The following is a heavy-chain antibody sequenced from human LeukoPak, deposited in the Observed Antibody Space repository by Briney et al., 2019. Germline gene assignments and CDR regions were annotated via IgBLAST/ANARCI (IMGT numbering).Heavy chain of an antibody. CDR3: ARAEAGDCSSTTCYGFRWFDP. CDR1: RGSFSGYY. Sequence: SETLSLTCAVYRGSFSGYYWSWIRQPQGKGLEWIGEINHTGSTGYNPSLKSRVIISVDKSKNQFSLKLTSVTAADTAVYYCARAEAGDCSSTTCYGFRWFDPWGQGTLVTVSS. V-gene: IGHV4-34*01. J-gene: IGHJ5*02. CDR2: INHTGST. D-gene: IGHD2-2*01.